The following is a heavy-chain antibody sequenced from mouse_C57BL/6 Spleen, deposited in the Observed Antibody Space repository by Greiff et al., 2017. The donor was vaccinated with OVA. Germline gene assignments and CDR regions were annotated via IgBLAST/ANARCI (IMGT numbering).Heavy chain of an antibody. CDR2: INPGSGGT. Sequence: QVQLKQSGAELVRPGTSVKVSCKASGYAFTNYLIEWVKQRPGQGLEWIGVINPGSGGTNYNEKFKGKATLTAANSSSTAHMQLSSWTSKNASVYFDARERHYGSSSHFDVWGPGTTLTVSS. D-gene: IGHD1-1*01. CDR1: GYAFTNYL. V-gene: IGHV1-54*01. CDR3: ARERHYGSSSHFDV. J-gene: IGHJ2*01.